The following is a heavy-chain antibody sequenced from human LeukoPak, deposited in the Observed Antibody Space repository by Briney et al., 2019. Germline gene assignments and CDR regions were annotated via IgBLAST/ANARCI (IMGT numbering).Heavy chain of an antibody. CDR2: IYHSGST. J-gene: IGHJ4*02. V-gene: IGHV4-38-2*02. CDR3: ARATTIAAAGIGY. D-gene: IGHD6-13*01. CDR1: GYSISSGYY. Sequence: SETLSLTCTVSGYSISSGYYWGWIRQPPGKGLEWIGSIYHSGSTYYNPSLKSRVTISVDTSKNQFSLKLSSVTAADTAVYYCARATTIAAAGIGYWGQGTLVTVSS.